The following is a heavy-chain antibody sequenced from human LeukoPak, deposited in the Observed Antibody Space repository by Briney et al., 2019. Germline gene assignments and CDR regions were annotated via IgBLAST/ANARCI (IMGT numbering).Heavy chain of an antibody. J-gene: IGHJ4*02. D-gene: IGHD4-11*01. CDR3: SRLKDYRSVYDY. V-gene: IGHV3-7*02. Sequence: GGSLRLSCEASGFTFISHWMSWVRQAPGEGLEWVASINQDKTALRYVDSVRGRFTISRDNARSLLYLEMSSLRAEDTAVYFCSRLKDYRSVYDYWGPGTLVTVSS. CDR2: INQDKTAL. CDR1: GFTFISHW.